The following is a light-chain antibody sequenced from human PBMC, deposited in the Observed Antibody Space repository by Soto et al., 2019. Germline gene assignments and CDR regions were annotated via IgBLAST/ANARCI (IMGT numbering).Light chain of an antibody. CDR3: CSYAGDTTFFV. Sequence: QSALTQPASMSGSPGQSITISCTGTSSDVGSYYPVSWFQQHPGKAPKLIIYEVNKRPSGVSDRFSGSKSGNTASLTISGFQAADEAEYYCCSYAGDTTFFVFGTGTKVTVL. J-gene: IGLJ1*01. CDR1: SSDVGSYYP. CDR2: EVN. V-gene: IGLV2-23*02.